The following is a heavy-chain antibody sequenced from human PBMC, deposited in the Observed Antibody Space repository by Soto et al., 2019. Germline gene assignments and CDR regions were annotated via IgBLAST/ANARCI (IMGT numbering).Heavy chain of an antibody. CDR3: ARDTPTYYYDSSGGGNWFDP. CDR1: GYTFTSYC. D-gene: IGHD3-22*01. V-gene: IGHV1-18*04. CDR2: ISAYNGNT. Sequence: ASVKVSCKASGYTFTSYCISWVLQAPGEGLEWMGWISAYNGNTNYAQKLQGRVTMTTDTSTSTAYMELRSLRSDDTAVYYCARDTPTYYYDSSGGGNWFDPWGQGTLVTVSS. J-gene: IGHJ5*02.